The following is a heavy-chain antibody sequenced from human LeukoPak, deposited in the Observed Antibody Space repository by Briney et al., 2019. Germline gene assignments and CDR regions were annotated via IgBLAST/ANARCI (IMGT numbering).Heavy chain of an antibody. CDR1: GYSFTSYW. CDR3: ARRRDSSGHYYVDAFDI. D-gene: IGHD3-22*01. Sequence: GESLKISCKGSGYSFTSYWIGWVRQMPGKGLEWMGIIYPGDSDTRYSPSFQGQVTISADKSISTAYLQWSSLKASDTAMYYCARRRDSSGHYYVDAFDIWGQGTTVTVSS. J-gene: IGHJ3*02. V-gene: IGHV5-51*01. CDR2: IYPGDSDT.